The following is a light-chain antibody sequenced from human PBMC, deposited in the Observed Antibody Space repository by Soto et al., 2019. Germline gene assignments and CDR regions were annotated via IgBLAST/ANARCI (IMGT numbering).Light chain of an antibody. Sequence: EIVLTQSPGTLSLSPGERATLSCRASQSVSSSYLAWYQQKPGQAPRLLIYGASSRATGIPDRFSGSGSGTDFNLTISRLEAEDFVVYYCQQYDGSPRTFGQGTKVEIK. J-gene: IGKJ1*01. CDR3: QQYDGSPRT. V-gene: IGKV3-20*01. CDR1: QSVSSSY. CDR2: GAS.